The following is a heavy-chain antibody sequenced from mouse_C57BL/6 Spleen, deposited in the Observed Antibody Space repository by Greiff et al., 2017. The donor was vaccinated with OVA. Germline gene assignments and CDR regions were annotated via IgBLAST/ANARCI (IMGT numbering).Heavy chain of an antibody. CDR3: ATSTTVDD. Sequence: VQLQQSVAELVRPGASVKLSCTASGFNINNTYMHWVKQRPEQGLEWIGRIDPANGTTKYAPKFQGKATITADTSSNTAYLQLSSLTSEDTAIYYCATSTTVDDWGQGTTLTVSS. V-gene: IGHV14-3*01. CDR2: IDPANGTT. D-gene: IGHD1-1*01. CDR1: GFNINNTY. J-gene: IGHJ2*01.